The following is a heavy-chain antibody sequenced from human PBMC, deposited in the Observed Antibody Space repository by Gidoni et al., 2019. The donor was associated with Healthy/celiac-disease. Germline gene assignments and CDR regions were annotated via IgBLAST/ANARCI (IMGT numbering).Heavy chain of an antibody. CDR2: IYYSGST. Sequence: LQLQASCSGLVKPSWTLSLTCTVSGGSISRSSYYWAWLRQPPGKGLGWIGSIYYSGSTYYNPSLKSRVTISVDTSKNQFSLKLSSVTAADTAVYYCRRYSSTSRIQLYSRAEEILDYWGQGTLVTVSS. CDR1: GGSISRSSYY. V-gene: IGHV4-39*01. D-gene: IGHD6-13*01. CDR3: RRYSSTSRIQLYSRAEEILDY. J-gene: IGHJ4*02.